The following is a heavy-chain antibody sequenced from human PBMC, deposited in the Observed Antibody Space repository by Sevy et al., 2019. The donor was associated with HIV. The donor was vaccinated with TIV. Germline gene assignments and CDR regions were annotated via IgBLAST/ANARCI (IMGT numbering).Heavy chain of an antibody. CDR2: IKKDGSEK. D-gene: IGHD3-22*01. Sequence: GGSLRLSCAASGFTFSSYWMSWVRQAPGKGLEWVANIKKDGSEKYYVDSVKGRFTISSDNAKNSLYLQMNSLRAEDTAVYYCAREVVVVITTVNWFDPWGQGTLVTVSS. J-gene: IGHJ5*02. CDR1: GFTFSSYW. CDR3: AREVVVVITTVNWFDP. V-gene: IGHV3-7*01.